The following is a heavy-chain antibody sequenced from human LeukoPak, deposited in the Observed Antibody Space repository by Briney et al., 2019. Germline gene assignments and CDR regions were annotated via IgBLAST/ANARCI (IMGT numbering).Heavy chain of an antibody. CDR1: GFTFSSYG. D-gene: IGHD3-22*01. Sequence: PGGSLRLSCAASGFTFSSYGMHWVRQAPGKGLEWVAFIRYDGSNKYYADSVKGRFTISRDNSKNTLYLQMNSLRAEDTAVYYCAKWHYDSSGYYYFDYWGQGTLVTVSS. CDR3: AKWHYDSSGYYYFDY. CDR2: IRYDGSNK. V-gene: IGHV3-30*02. J-gene: IGHJ4*02.